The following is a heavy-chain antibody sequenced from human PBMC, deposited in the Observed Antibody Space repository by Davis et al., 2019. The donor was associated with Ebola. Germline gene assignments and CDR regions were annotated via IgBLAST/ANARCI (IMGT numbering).Heavy chain of an antibody. Sequence: SETLSLTCNVSGASISSEYFSWTWVRQPAGKGLEWVGHIYTNGGTKYNPSLESRVTISLDTSNNQFSLGLHSVTAADTAIYFCARDRRGSRAYGFWGQGTLVTVSS. CDR3: ARDRRGSRAYGF. J-gene: IGHJ4*02. CDR1: GASISSEYFS. V-gene: IGHV4-61*09. CDR2: IYTNGGT. D-gene: IGHD2-15*01.